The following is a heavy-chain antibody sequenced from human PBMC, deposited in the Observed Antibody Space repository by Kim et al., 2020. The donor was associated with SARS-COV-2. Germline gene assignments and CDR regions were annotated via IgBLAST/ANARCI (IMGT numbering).Heavy chain of an antibody. V-gene: IGHV3-21*01. D-gene: IGHD5-18*01. CDR3: ARDRKNRIQLWITNQSDDAFDI. Sequence: GGSLRLSCAASGFTFSSYSMNWVRQAPGKGLEWVSSISSSSSYIYYADSVKGRFTISRDNAKNSLYLQMNSLRAEDTAVYYCARDRKNRIQLWITNQSDDAFDIWGQGTMVTVSS. J-gene: IGHJ3*02. CDR2: ISSSSSYI. CDR1: GFTFSSYS.